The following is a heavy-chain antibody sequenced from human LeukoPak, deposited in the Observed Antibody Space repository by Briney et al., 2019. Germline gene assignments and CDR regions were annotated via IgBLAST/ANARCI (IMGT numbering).Heavy chain of an antibody. CDR2: INPSGGST. D-gene: IGHD3-3*01. J-gene: IGHJ5*02. CDR3: ARSRRITIFGVVRRSGNWFDP. Sequence: ASVKVSCKASGYTFTSYYMHWVRQAPGQGLEWMGIINPSGGSTSYAQKFQGRVIMTRDTSTSTVYMELSSLRSEDTAVYYCARSRRITIFGVVRRSGNWFDPWGQGTLVTVSS. CDR1: GYTFTSYY. V-gene: IGHV1-46*03.